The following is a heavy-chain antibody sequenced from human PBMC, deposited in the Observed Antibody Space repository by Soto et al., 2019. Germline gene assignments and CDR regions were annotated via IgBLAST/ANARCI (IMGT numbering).Heavy chain of an antibody. CDR2: IYPSDSAV. Sequence: PGESLKISCKGFGYSFIHYWIGWVRQTPGTGLEWMGLIYPSDSAVRYSPSFQGQVTISADKSINTAYLQWGGLKASDTAMYYCAFSRDYSTSLSFFFWGQGTQVTVSA. D-gene: IGHD6-6*01. CDR3: AFSRDYSTSLSFFF. CDR1: GYSFIHYW. J-gene: IGHJ4*02. V-gene: IGHV5-51*01.